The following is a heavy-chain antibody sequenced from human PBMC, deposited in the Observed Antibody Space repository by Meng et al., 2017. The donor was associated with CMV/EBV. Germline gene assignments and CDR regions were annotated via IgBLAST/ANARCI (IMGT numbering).Heavy chain of an antibody. Sequence: MNICKGSGDSFTSYWTGWVRQKAGKGLEWMGIIYPGDSDTRYSPSFQGQVTISADKSISTAYLQWSSLKASDTAMYYCGAAADYYYGMDVWGQGTTVTVSS. CDR1: GDSFTSYW. V-gene: IGHV5-51*01. D-gene: IGHD6-13*01. J-gene: IGHJ6*02. CDR2: IYPGDSDT. CDR3: GAAADYYYGMDV.